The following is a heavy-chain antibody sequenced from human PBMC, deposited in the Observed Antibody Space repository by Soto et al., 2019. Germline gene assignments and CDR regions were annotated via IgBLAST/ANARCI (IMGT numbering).Heavy chain of an antibody. Sequence: QVQLQESGPGLVKSSQTLSLTCTVSGGSINSADYFWSWIRQPPGKGLEWIGYIYYSGRTYSNPSLKSRVTSSVDTSKNQCSLRLSSVTAADTAVYYCAGVGSSGWFDIDYWGQGTLVTVSS. CDR3: AGVGSSGWFDIDY. D-gene: IGHD6-19*01. CDR2: IYYSGRT. V-gene: IGHV4-30-4*01. J-gene: IGHJ4*02. CDR1: GGSINSADYF.